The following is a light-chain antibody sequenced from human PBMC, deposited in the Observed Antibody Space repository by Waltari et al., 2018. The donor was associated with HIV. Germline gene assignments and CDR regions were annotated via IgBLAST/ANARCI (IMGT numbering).Light chain of an antibody. CDR2: EAS. J-gene: IGKJ4*01. CDR1: QDIKTW. V-gene: IGKV1-12*01. Sequence: DTHLTQSPSSLSASVGDRVTITCRASQDIKTWLAWFQQKPGKAPKLLIYEASTLQSGVPSRFGGSGSWTDFTLTINNLQADDSATYFCQQGDSLPFTFGGGTKVEI. CDR3: QQGDSLPFT.